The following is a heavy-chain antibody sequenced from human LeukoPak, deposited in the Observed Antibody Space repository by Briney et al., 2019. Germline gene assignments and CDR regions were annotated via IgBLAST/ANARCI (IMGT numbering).Heavy chain of an antibody. J-gene: IGHJ4*02. CDR3: ARGPYGTGSHFDF. CDR2: MNPNSDDT. CDR1: GSTFSSYD. D-gene: IGHD3-10*01. Sequence: ASVKVSCKASGSTFSSYDINWVRQATGQGLEWMGWMNPNSDDTGYTPRFQGGVTMTRDTSISTAYMELSSLRSEDTAVYYCARGPYGTGSHFDFWGQGALVTVSS. V-gene: IGHV1-8*02.